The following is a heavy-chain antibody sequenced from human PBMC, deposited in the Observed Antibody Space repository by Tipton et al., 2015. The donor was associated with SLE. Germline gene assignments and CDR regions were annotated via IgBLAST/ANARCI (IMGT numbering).Heavy chain of an antibody. CDR3: ARDGTMVRGVGEYYGMDV. V-gene: IGHV4-39*07. CDR2: IYYSGST. Sequence: TLSLTCTGSGGSIRSYYWSWIRQPPGKGLEWIGSIYYSGSTYYNPSLKSRVTISVDTSKNQFSLKLSSVTAADTAVYYCARDGTMVRGVGEYYGMDVWGQGTTVTVSS. J-gene: IGHJ6*02. CDR1: GGSIRSYY. D-gene: IGHD3-10*01.